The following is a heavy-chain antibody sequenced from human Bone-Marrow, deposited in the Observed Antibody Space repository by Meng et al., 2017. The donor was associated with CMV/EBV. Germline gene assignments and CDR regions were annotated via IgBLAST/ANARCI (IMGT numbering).Heavy chain of an antibody. V-gene: IGHV1-2*02. D-gene: IGHD3-10*01. Sequence: ASVKVSCKASGYTFTGYYMHWVRQAPGQGLEWMGWINPNSGGTNYAQKFQGRVTMTRDTSISTAYMELSSLRSEDTAVYYCARDLGDPTSNGSGSRKVGVYYYYGMDVWGQGTTVTVSS. CDR2: INPNSGGT. CDR3: ARDLGDPTSNGSGSRKVGVYYYYGMDV. CDR1: GYTFTGYY. J-gene: IGHJ6*02.